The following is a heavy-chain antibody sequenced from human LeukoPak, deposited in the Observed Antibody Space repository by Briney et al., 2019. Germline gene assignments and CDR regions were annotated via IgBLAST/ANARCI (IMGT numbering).Heavy chain of an antibody. CDR2: IKQDGSEK. CDR1: GLTFSSYW. J-gene: IGHJ5*02. D-gene: IGHD2-15*01. V-gene: IGHV3-7*01. Sequence: GGSLRLSCAASGLTFSSYWMSWVRQAPGKGLEWVANIKQDGSEKYYVDSVKGRFTISRDNAKNSLYLQMNSLRAEDTAVYYCARDLCSGGSCYSNWFDPWGQGTLVTVSS. CDR3: ARDLCSGGSCYSNWFDP.